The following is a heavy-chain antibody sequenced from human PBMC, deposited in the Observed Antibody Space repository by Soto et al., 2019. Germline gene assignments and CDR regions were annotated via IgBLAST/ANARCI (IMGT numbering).Heavy chain of an antibody. Sequence: EVQLLESGGGLVQPGGSLRLSCAASGFTFSNYAMNWVRLAPGKGLEWVSAIGGRGDRTYDVDSVKGRFTTSRDNSKNPLYLQMNSLRAEDTAIYYCGKGRIQLWSDMDVWGQVTTVTVSS. D-gene: IGHD5-18*01. CDR2: IGGRGDRT. V-gene: IGHV3-23*01. CDR1: GFTFSNYA. CDR3: GKGRIQLWSDMDV. J-gene: IGHJ6*02.